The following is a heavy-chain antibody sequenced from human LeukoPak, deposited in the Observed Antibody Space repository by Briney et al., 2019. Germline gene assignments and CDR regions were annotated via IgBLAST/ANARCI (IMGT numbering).Heavy chain of an antibody. J-gene: IGHJ6*03. CDR2: IKEDGSEK. V-gene: IGHV3-7*03. CDR3: ARDGDGYYGSGAYYYYMDV. CDR1: GFTFSNYW. D-gene: IGHD3-10*01. Sequence: GGSLRLSCAASGFTFSNYWISWVRQAPGKGLEWVANIKEDGSEKYYVDSVKGRFTISRDNAKNSLYLQMNSLRAEDTAVYYCARDGDGYYGSGAYYYYMDVWGKGTTVTISS.